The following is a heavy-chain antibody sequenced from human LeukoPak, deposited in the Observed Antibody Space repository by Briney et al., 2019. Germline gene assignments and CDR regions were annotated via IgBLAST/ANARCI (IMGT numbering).Heavy chain of an antibody. J-gene: IGHJ6*03. CDR3: ARGRGSSSTWYSTYYYFFYMDF. D-gene: IGHD4-11*01. Sequence: SETLSLTCTLSDDSPTMYYCTWIRHPPGKGLEWIGYVDHTGSTKFNTSLTGRVSISRDTSNNFFSLRLRSVTPAHTAVYFCARGRGSSSTWYSTYYYFFYMDFWGKGTTVTVSS. CDR2: VDHTGST. CDR1: DDSPTMYY. V-gene: IGHV4-59*01.